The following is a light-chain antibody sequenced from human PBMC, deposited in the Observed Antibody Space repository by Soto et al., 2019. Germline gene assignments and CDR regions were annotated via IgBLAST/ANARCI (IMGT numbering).Light chain of an antibody. CDR1: QTINNY. V-gene: IGKV1-39*01. CDR2: SAS. J-gene: IGKJ1*01. CDR3: QQSYTTPRT. Sequence: DIQMTQSPSSLAASVGDSGTSTCRTSQTINNYLNRYQQKPGKAPKLLVYSASNLQSGVPSRFSGSGSGTNFTLTVSSLQPEDFATYYCQQSYTTPRTVGQGTQVEIK.